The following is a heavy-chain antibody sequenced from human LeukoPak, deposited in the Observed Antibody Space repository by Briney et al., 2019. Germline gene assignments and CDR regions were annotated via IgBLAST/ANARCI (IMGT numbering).Heavy chain of an antibody. V-gene: IGHV4-59*01. CDR1: GGSISSYY. CDR2: IYYSGST. Sequence: SETLSLTCTVSGGSISSYYWSWIRQPPGKGLEWIGYIYYSGSTNYNPSLKSRVTISVDTSKNQFSLKLSSVTAADTAVYYCARVSGNYLVVPAAGGGYYYGMDVWGKGTTVTVSS. D-gene: IGHD2-2*01. J-gene: IGHJ6*04. CDR3: ARVSGNYLVVPAAGGGYYYGMDV.